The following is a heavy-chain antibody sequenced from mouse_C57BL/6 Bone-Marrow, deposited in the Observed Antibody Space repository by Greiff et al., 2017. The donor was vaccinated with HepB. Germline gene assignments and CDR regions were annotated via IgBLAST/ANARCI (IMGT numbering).Heavy chain of an antibody. Sequence: QVQLQQSGAELVRPGASVTLSCKASGFTFTDYEMPWVKQTPVHGLEWIGAIDPETGGTAYNQKFKGKAILTADKSSSTAYMDLRSLTSEDSAVYYCTGGHWYFDVWGTGTTVTVSS. V-gene: IGHV1-15*01. CDR1: GFTFTDYE. J-gene: IGHJ1*03. CDR2: IDPETGGT. CDR3: TGGHWYFDV.